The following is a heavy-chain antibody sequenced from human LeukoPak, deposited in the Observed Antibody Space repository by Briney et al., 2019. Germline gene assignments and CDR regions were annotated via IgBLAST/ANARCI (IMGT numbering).Heavy chain of an antibody. CDR1: GFTVSSNY. J-gene: IGHJ4*02. D-gene: IGHD2-15*01. V-gene: IGHV4-39*07. CDR3: AGLVSSHEVDY. Sequence: PGGSLRLSCAASGFTVSSNYMSWVRQAPGKGLEWIGSIYYSGSTYYNPSLKSRVTISVDTSKNQFSLKLSSVTAADTAVYYCAGLVSSHEVDYWGQGTLVTVSS. CDR2: IYYSGST.